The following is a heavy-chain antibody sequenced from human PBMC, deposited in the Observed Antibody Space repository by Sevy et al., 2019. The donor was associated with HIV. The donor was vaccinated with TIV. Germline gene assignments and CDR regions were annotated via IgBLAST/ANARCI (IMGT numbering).Heavy chain of an antibody. Sequence: GGSLRLSCAASGFTLSSYVMSWVRHSPGKGLEWVYTISHTGESSNYADSVKGRFTISRDNSKNTLYLQMNSLRVEDRAVYYCAGRRVGDFWSGSVRGPWAGGPLFDYWGQGTLVTVSS. V-gene: IGHV3-23*01. CDR3: AGRRVGDFWSGSVRGPWAGGPLFDY. CDR2: ISHTGESS. J-gene: IGHJ4*02. CDR1: GFTLSSYV. D-gene: IGHD3-3*01.